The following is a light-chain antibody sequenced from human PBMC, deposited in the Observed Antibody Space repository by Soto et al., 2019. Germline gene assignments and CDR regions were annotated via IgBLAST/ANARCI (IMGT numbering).Light chain of an antibody. CDR2: EAS. CDR3: SLYTSENTYV. V-gene: IGLV1-40*01. J-gene: IGLJ1*01. Sequence: QSVLTQPPSVSGAPGQRVTISCTGGSSNFGAGYDVHWYQQLPGTAPKLIIYEASNRPSGVPDRFSGSKSGNTASLTISGLQAADEADYYCSLYTSENTYVFGTGTKVTVL. CDR1: SSNFGAGYD.